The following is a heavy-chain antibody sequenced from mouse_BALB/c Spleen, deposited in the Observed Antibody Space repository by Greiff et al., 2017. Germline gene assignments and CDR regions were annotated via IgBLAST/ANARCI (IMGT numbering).Heavy chain of an antibody. Sequence: EVQRVESGGGLVKPGGSLKLSCAASGFTFSSYTMSWVRQTPEKRLEWVATISSGGSYTYYPDSVKGRFTISRDNAKNTLYLQMSSLKSEDTAMYYCTRADGNYDAMDYWGQGTSVTVSS. D-gene: IGHD2-1*01. V-gene: IGHV5-6-4*01. CDR1: GFTFSSYT. CDR3: TRADGNYDAMDY. J-gene: IGHJ4*01. CDR2: ISSGGSYT.